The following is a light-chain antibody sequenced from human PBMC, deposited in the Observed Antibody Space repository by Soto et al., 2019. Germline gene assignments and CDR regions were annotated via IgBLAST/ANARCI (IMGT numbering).Light chain of an antibody. CDR1: QSVSSSY. CDR3: QQYGSSPT. CDR2: GAS. V-gene: IGKV3-20*01. J-gene: IGKJ4*01. Sequence: EIVLTQSPGTLSLSPGERATLSCRASQSVSSSYLAWYQQKPSQAPRLLIYGASSRATGIPDRFSGSASGTDFTLTISRLEPEDFAVYYCQQYGSSPTFGGGTKVEIK.